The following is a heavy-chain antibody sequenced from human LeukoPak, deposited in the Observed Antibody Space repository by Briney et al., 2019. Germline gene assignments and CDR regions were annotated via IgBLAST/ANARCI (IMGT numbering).Heavy chain of an antibody. CDR1: GFTFSSYS. V-gene: IGHV3-48*04. CDR3: AKDISGGDCPDY. Sequence: GGSLRLSCAASGFTFSSYSMNWVRQAPGKGLEWVSYISSSSTIYYADSVKGRFTISRDNSKNTLYLQMNSLRAEDTAVYYCAKDISGGDCPDYWGQGTLVTVSS. J-gene: IGHJ4*02. D-gene: IGHD2-21*02. CDR2: ISSSSTI.